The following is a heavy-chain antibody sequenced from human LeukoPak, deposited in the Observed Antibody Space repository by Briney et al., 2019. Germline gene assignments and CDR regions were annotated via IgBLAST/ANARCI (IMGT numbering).Heavy chain of an antibody. CDR1: SGSVSSPDSY. CDR2: VYYIGTT. J-gene: IGHJ5*02. V-gene: IGHV4-61*08. Sequence: SETLSLTCSVSSGSVSSPDSYWSRIRQPPGKGLEWIGNVYYIGTTTYSSSLKSRVTISVDTSKNQFSLEVTSVTAADTAVYYCARNTSSSPWFDPWAQGTLVTVSS. D-gene: IGHD6-6*01. CDR3: ARNTSSSPWFDP.